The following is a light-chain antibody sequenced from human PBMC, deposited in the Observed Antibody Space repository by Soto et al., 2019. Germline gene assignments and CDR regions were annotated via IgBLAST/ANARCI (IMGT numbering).Light chain of an antibody. CDR3: QQYNTYSRT. Sequence: DIQMTQSPSTLSASVGDRVAITCRASQSITTWLAWYQHKPGKAPKLLIYKASSLQSGVPSRFSGSGSGTEFTLNISSLQPHDFATYYCQQYNTYSRTFGQGTKVEIK. J-gene: IGKJ1*01. CDR1: QSITTW. V-gene: IGKV1-5*03. CDR2: KAS.